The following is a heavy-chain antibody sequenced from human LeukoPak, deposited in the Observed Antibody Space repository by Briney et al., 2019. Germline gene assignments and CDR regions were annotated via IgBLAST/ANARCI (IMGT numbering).Heavy chain of an antibody. Sequence: GRSLRLSCAASGFTFSTYGMHWVRQAPGKGLEWVAVVAYDGSNIHYADSVKGRFTISRDNSKKTLYLQMNSLRAEDTAVYYCAKTPRYIAARQSHFDYWGQGTLVTVSS. CDR2: VAYDGSNI. J-gene: IGHJ4*02. CDR1: GFTFSTYG. V-gene: IGHV3-30*18. D-gene: IGHD6-6*01. CDR3: AKTPRYIAARQSHFDY.